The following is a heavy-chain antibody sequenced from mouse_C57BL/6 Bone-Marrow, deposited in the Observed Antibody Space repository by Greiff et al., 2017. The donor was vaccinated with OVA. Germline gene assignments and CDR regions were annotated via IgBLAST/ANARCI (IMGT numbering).Heavy chain of an antibody. D-gene: IGHD1-1*01. CDR2: ISYSGST. Sequence: EVMLVESGPGLAKPSQTLSLTCSVTGYSITSDYWNWIRKFPGNKLEYMGYISYSGSTYYNPSLKSRISITRDTSKNQYYLQLNSVTTEDTATYYCARSARYGSSYYYAMDYWGQGTSVTVSS. CDR3: ARSARYGSSYYYAMDY. J-gene: IGHJ4*01. V-gene: IGHV3-8*01. CDR1: GYSITSDY.